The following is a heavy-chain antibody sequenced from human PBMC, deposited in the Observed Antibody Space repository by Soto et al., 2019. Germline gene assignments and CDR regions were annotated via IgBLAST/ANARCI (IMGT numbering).Heavy chain of an antibody. V-gene: IGHV3-74*01. CDR1: GFTFSDYW. CDR2: ISNDGGST. J-gene: IGHJ4*02. Sequence: EVYLVESGGGLVQPGGSLRLSCAASGFTFSDYWMHWVRQAPGKGLVWVASISNDGGSTSYADSVKGRFTASRDNAKNTLYLQGSSLRAEDTAVYYCTMIPKGVVAAGFDSWGQGTLVTVSS. D-gene: IGHD2-15*01. CDR3: TMIPKGVVAAGFDS.